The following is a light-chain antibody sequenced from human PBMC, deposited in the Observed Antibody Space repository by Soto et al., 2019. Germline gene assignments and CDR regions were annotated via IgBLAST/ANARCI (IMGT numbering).Light chain of an antibody. Sequence: DIQMTQSPSTLSASVGDIVTITCRASQSISSWLAWYQQKPGKAPRLLIYDASDLASGVPSRFSGSGSGTEFSLTISSLQPDDVATYFCQETNTYSFGQGIKVDI. CDR1: QSISSW. J-gene: IGKJ1*01. CDR3: QETNTYS. V-gene: IGKV1-5*01. CDR2: DAS.